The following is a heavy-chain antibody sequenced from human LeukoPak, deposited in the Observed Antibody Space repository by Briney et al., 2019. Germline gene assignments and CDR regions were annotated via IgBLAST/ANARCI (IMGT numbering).Heavy chain of an antibody. Sequence: GGSLRLSCAASGFTFSSYAMSWVRQAPGKGLEWVSAISGSGGSTYYADSVKGRFTISRDNSKNTLYLQTNSLRAEDTAVYYCAKGASIQLWSAVDYWGQGTLVTVSS. V-gene: IGHV3-23*01. D-gene: IGHD5-18*01. CDR1: GFTFSSYA. J-gene: IGHJ4*02. CDR3: AKGASIQLWSAVDY. CDR2: ISGSGGST.